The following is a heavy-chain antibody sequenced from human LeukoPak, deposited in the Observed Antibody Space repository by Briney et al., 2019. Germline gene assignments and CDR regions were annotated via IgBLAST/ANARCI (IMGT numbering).Heavy chain of an antibody. D-gene: IGHD1-14*01. J-gene: IGHJ4*02. CDR3: ARDLGGSNHLDY. CDR2: INPNSGGT. CDR1: GYTFTGYY. V-gene: IGHV1-2*02. Sequence: AAVTVSCKASGYTFTGYYMHGVRQAPGQGREWMGWINPNSGGTNYEQKFQGRVTMTRDTSISTAYMELSRLRSDDTAVYYCARDLGGSNHLDYWGQGTLVTVSS.